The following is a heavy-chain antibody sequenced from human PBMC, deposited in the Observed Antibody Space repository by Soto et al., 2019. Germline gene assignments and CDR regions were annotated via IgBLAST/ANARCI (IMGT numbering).Heavy chain of an antibody. J-gene: IGHJ3*01. CDR2: SSYDGDTK. CDR3: TRDWSAVIGTPFDL. Sequence: QLQLVESGGGVVQPEKSLRLSCEASGFTFSAFDMHWVRQSPGKGLEWVATSSYDGDTKYYANSVKGRFTIARDNSRNALYLHMNSLRAEDTAMYYCTRDWSAVIGTPFDLWGQGTMVVVSS. CDR1: GFTFSAFD. D-gene: IGHD6-19*01. V-gene: IGHV3-30-3*01.